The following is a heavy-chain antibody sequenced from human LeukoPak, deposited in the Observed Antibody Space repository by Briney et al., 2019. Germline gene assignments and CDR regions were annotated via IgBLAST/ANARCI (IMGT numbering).Heavy chain of an antibody. V-gene: IGHV3-66*01. CDR2: IYNSGST. Sequence: QPGGSLRLSCAASGFTVGYNYMTWVRQAPGKGLEWVAAIYNSGSTYYADSVKGRFTISRDNAKNSLYLQMNSLRAEDTAVYYCAAMVVGYWGQGTLVTVSS. J-gene: IGHJ4*02. CDR1: GFTVGYNY. CDR3: AAMVVGY. D-gene: IGHD5-18*01.